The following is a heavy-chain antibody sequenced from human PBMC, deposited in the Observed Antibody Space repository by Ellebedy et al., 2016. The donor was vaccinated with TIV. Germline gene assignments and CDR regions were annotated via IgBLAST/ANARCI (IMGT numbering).Heavy chain of an antibody. J-gene: IGHJ5*02. CDR2: IKTDGSET. D-gene: IGHD3-3*01. CDR3: VGFGVFNL. CDR1: GFTFGSYA. Sequence: PGGSLRLSCAAYGFTFGSYAMSWVRQAPGKGLEWVAHIKTDGSETYYVDSVKGRFTISRENAKNALFLQMDGLRVDDSAVYYCVGFGVFNLWGQGAPVTVSS. V-gene: IGHV3-7*01.